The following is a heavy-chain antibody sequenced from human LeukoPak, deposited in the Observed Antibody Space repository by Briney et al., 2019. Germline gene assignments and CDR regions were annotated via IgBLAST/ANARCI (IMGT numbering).Heavy chain of an antibody. Sequence: PGGSLRLSCAASGFTFYSYGMHWVRQAPGKGLEWVAFIRNDGNDKYYGDSVKGRFTTSRDNSKNTVYLQMNSLRPEDTAVYYCVGDPTGGEGGDRWGQGVLVTVSS. CDR3: VGDPTGGEGGDR. J-gene: IGHJ5*02. V-gene: IGHV3-30*02. D-gene: IGHD1-14*01. CDR1: GFTFYSYG. CDR2: IRNDGNDK.